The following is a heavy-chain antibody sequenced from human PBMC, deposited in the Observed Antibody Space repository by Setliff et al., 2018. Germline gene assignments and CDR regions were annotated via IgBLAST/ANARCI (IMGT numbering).Heavy chain of an antibody. CDR1: GFTFSSYA. CDR3: AKAASPLFGILGVEYHFDS. J-gene: IGHJ4*02. D-gene: IGHD3-3*01. CDR2: IFGGNSST. V-gene: IGHV3-23*03. Sequence: VGSLRLSCTASGFTFSSYAVSWVRQAPGKGLEWVSTIFGGNSSTYYADSVRGRFTISRDNSRSTLYLQMNSLRAEDTAIYYCAKAASPLFGILGVEYHFDSWGQGKLVTVSS.